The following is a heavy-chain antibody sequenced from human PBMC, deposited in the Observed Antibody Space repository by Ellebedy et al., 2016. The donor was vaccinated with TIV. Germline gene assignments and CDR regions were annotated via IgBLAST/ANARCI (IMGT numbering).Heavy chain of an antibody. Sequence: SLKISXAASGFTFDDYAMHWVRQAPGKGLEWVSGISWNSGSIGYADSVKGRFTISRDNAKNSLYLQMNSLRAEDTALYYCAKDREYSSYYYMGDGAFDFWGQGTVVTVSS. CDR1: GFTFDDYA. D-gene: IGHD6-6*01. CDR2: ISWNSGSI. CDR3: AKDREYSSYYYMGDGAFDF. J-gene: IGHJ3*01. V-gene: IGHV3-9*01.